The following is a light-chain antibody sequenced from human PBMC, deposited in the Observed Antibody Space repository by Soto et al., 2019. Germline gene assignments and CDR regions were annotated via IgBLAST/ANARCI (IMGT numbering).Light chain of an antibody. CDR1: SSDIGSFKY. CDR3: SSYSRSTTVL. CDR2: EVV. Sequence: QSVLTQPASVSGSPGQSITISCTGTSSDIGSFKYVSWYQQHPGKAPKLIILEVVNRPSGVSHSFSGSKSGNTASLTISGLQADDEADYYCSSYSRSTTVLFGGGTKLTVL. V-gene: IGLV2-14*01. J-gene: IGLJ2*01.